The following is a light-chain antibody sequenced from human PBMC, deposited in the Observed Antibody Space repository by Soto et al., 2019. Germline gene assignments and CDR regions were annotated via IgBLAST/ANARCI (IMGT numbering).Light chain of an antibody. CDR3: QQYGSSPTWT. V-gene: IGKV3-20*01. Sequence: TQSPGTLSLSPGESATLFCRSSQSVSSNYLAWYQQKPGQAPRRLIYCASTRATGIPDRFSGSGSGTDFTLTISRLEPEDAAVDYCQQYGSSPTWTFGQGTKVDI. CDR2: CAS. CDR1: QSVSSNY. J-gene: IGKJ1*01.